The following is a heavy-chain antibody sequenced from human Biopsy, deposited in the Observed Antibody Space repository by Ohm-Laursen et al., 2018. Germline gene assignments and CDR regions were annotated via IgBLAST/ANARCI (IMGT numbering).Heavy chain of an antibody. CDR3: AIEGGTYSKPFDY. V-gene: IGHV1-18*01. D-gene: IGHD1-26*01. J-gene: IGHJ4*02. CDR2: ISVKTGNT. CDR1: GYTFTNYA. Sequence: VSSVKVSCKASGYTFTNYAINWVRQAPGQGLEWLGWISVKTGNTNYTQKLQGRVTMTTNTSVNTAYMELSSLTFEDTAVYYCAIEGGTYSKPFDYWGQGSQVIVSS.